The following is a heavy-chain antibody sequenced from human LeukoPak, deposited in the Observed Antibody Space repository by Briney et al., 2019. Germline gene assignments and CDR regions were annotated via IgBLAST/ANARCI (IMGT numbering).Heavy chain of an antibody. V-gene: IGHV3-21*01. CDR2: ISSSSSYI. CDR3: ARDFRDSPYDFWSGPYYFDY. J-gene: IGHJ4*02. Sequence: GGTLRLSCAASGFTFSSYSMNWVRKAPGQGLEWVSFISSSSSYIYYADTVKGQFTISSDNAKNSVYLQMNSLIAEDTAVYYCARDFRDSPYDFWSGPYYFDYWGQGTLVTVSS. CDR1: GFTFSSYS. D-gene: IGHD3-3*01.